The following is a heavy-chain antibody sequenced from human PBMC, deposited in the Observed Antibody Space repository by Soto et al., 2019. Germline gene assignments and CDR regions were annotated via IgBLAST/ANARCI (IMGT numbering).Heavy chain of an antibody. CDR3: ARADPSSLVPANWFDP. D-gene: IGHD2-2*01. V-gene: IGHV4-31*03. J-gene: IGHJ5*02. CDR1: GGSISSGGYY. Sequence: QVQLQESGPGLVKPSQTLSLTCTVSGGSISSGGYYWSWIRQHPGKGLEGIGYIYYSGSTYYNPSLKSRVTISVDTSKNQFSLKLSSVTAADTAVYYCARADPSSLVPANWFDPWGQGTLVTVSS. CDR2: IYYSGST.